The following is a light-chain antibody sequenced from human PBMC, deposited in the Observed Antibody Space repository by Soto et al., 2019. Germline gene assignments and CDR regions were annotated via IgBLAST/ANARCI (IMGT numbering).Light chain of an antibody. CDR3: QKYGTSPRK. V-gene: IGKV3-20*01. Sequence: EIVMAQSPATLSVSPGERATLSCRASQSVSSKLAWYQQKPGQAPRLLIYRASTRATDIPDRFSGSGSGTDFSLTISRLEPEDLAVYYCQKYGTSPRKCGQGNTVDIK. J-gene: IGKJ1*01. CDR2: RAS. CDR1: QSVSSK.